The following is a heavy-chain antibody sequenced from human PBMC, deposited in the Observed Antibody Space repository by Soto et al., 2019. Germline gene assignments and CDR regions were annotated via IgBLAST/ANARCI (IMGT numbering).Heavy chain of an antibody. CDR1: GFTFSSYA. D-gene: IGHD6-19*01. V-gene: IGHV3-23*01. J-gene: IGHJ5*02. CDR3: AKDRGAGGRFSGIAVAGIPS. Sequence: EVQLLESGGGLVQPGGSLRLSCAASGFTFSSYAMSWVRQTPGKGLEWVSGISGGGGNTYYADSVTGRFTISRDNSRNTRYLQMNSLRAADTAIYYCAKDRGAGGRFSGIAVAGIPSWGQGTLVTFSS. CDR2: ISGGGGNT.